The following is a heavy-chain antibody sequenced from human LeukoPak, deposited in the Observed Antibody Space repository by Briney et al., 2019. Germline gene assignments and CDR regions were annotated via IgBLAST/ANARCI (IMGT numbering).Heavy chain of an antibody. CDR2: ISSGGDTM. V-gene: IGHV3-48*03. Sequence: PGGSLRLSCAASGFTFSTYEMNWVRQPPGKGLEWVSYISSGGDTMDHADSVRGRFTISRDNVKNSLYLQMNSLRAEDTALYYCAREGSRSGFFDWGQGTLVTVSS. CDR3: AREGSRSGFFD. J-gene: IGHJ4*02. CDR1: GFTFSTYE. D-gene: IGHD3-22*01.